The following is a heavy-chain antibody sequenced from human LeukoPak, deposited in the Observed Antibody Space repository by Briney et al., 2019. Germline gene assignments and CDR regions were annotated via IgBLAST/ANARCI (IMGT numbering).Heavy chain of an antibody. CDR2: INAGNGHT. Sequence: ASVKVSSKASGYTFTSYAMHWVRQAPGQRLEWMGWINAGNGHTKYSQKFQGRVTITRDTSASTAYMELSSLRSEDTAVYYCARDIGSGWGNYFDYWGQGTLVTVSS. D-gene: IGHD6-19*01. V-gene: IGHV1-3*01. CDR1: GYTFTSYA. J-gene: IGHJ4*02. CDR3: ARDIGSGWGNYFDY.